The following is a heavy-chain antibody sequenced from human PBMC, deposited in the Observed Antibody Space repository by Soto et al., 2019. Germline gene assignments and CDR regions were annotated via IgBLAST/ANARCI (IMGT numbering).Heavy chain of an antibody. Sequence: PSETLSLTCTVSGVSISGSSYYWGWIRQPPGKGLEWIGNIYYSGNTYYNSSLKSRVTISVDTSENQFSLRLNSVTAADTAVYYCAKSISHRYGADYWGQGTLVTVSS. V-gene: IGHV4-39*01. CDR1: GVSISGSSYY. CDR2: IYYSGNT. CDR3: AKSISHRYGADY. J-gene: IGHJ4*02. D-gene: IGHD6-6*01.